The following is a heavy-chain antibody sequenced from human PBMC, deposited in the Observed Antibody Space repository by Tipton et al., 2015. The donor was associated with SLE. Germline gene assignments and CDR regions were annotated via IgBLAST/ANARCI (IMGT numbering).Heavy chain of an antibody. CDR1: GGSINSGDYS. V-gene: IGHV4-30-2*01. J-gene: IGHJ6*03. CDR3: ARVVAAVDYYYYYMDV. D-gene: IGHD6-13*01. CDR2: IFHSGST. Sequence: TLSLTCAVSGGSINSGDYSWSWIRQPPGKGLGWIASIFHSGSTYFNPSLKSRVTISVDTSKNQFSLDLSSVSAADTAVYYCARVVAAVDYYYYYMDVWGKGTTVTVSS.